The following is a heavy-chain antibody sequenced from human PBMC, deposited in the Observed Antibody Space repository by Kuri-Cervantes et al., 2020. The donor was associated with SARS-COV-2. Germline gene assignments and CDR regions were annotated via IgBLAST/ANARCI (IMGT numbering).Heavy chain of an antibody. J-gene: IGHJ4*02. CDR3: AKDPGFRELLYYFDY. D-gene: IGHD3-10*01. V-gene: IGHV3-23*01. Sequence: PGGSLRLSCAASGFTFSSYAMSWVRQAPGKGLEWVSAISGSGGSTYYADSVKGRFTISRDNSKNTLYLQMNSLRAEDTAVYYCAKDPGFRELLYYFDYWGQGTLVTVSS. CDR2: ISGSGGST. CDR1: GFTFSSYA.